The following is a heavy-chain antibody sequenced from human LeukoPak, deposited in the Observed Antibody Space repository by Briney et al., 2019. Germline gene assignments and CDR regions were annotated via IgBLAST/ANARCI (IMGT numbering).Heavy chain of an antibody. CDR3: ASSTYYDFWSSLPDAFDI. D-gene: IGHD3-3*01. Sequence: SETLSLTCTVSGGSISSSSYYWGWIRQPPGKGLEWIGSIYYSGSTYYNPSLKSRVTISVDTSKNQFSLKLSSVTAADTAVYYCASSTYYDFWSSLPDAFDIWGQGTMVTASS. J-gene: IGHJ3*02. V-gene: IGHV4-39*07. CDR1: GGSISSSSYY. CDR2: IYYSGST.